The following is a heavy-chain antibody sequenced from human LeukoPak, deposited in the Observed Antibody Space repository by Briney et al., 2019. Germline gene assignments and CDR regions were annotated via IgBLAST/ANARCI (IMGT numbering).Heavy chain of an antibody. CDR1: GASFSNDYH. J-gene: IGHJ4*02. Sequence: SETLSLTCTVSGASFSNDYHWGWIRQSPGKGLEWIGTMGYGGRTYFSPSLKSRVSLSIDMSRTYFSLILKSVSAADTAVYYCARTKGRAVGQTAFQYWGQGTLVTVSS. D-gene: IGHD1-26*01. CDR3: ARTKGRAVGQTAFQY. CDR2: MGYGGRT. V-gene: IGHV4-39*07.